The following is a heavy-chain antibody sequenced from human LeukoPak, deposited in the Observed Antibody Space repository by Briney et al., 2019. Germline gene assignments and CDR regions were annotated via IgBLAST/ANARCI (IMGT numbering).Heavy chain of an antibody. Sequence: ASVKVSCKASGYTFTSYAMNWVRQASGQGLEWMGWINANTGNPTYAQGFTGRFVFSLDTSVSTAYLQISSLKAEDTAVYYCARSYHGRGLLPPDYWGQGTLVTVSS. CDR2: INANTGNP. D-gene: IGHD3-22*01. CDR3: ARSYHGRGLLPPDY. J-gene: IGHJ4*02. V-gene: IGHV7-4-1*02. CDR1: GYTFTSYA.